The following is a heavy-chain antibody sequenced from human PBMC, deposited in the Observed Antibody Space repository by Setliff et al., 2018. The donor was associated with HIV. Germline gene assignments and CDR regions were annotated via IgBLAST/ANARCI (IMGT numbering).Heavy chain of an antibody. Sequence: SETLSLTCTVSGDSFNFNYYYWVWIRQPPGKGLEWIGSIYYSGSTYYNPSLKSRVTISVDTSKNHFSLKLRSVTAADTAVYYCTRRFEKWLAFDYWGQGTLVTVSS. V-gene: IGHV4-39*02. J-gene: IGHJ4*02. D-gene: IGHD6-19*01. CDR3: TRRFEKWLAFDY. CDR2: IYYSGST. CDR1: GDSFNFNYYY.